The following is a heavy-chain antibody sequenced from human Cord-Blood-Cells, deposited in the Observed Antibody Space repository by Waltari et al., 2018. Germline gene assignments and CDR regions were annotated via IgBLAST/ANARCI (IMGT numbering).Heavy chain of an antibody. CDR3: VRRGFVVVPAAIDY. Sequence: QLQLQESGPGLVKPSETLSLTCTVSGGSISSSSYYWGWIRQPPGKGLAWIGSIYYSGSTYYNPSLKSRVTISVDTSKNQFSLKLSSVTAADTAVYYCVRRGFVVVPAAIDYWGQGTLVTVSS. J-gene: IGHJ4*02. CDR2: IYYSGST. CDR1: GGSISSSSYY. D-gene: IGHD2-2*01. V-gene: IGHV4-39*01.